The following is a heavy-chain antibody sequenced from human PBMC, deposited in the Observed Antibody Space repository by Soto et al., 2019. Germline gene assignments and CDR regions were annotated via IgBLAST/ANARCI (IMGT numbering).Heavy chain of an antibody. J-gene: IGHJ6*02. D-gene: IGHD5-18*01. CDR2: ISSSSTI. CDR3: ARDSDTAMVSGMDV. CDR1: GFTFSSYS. V-gene: IGHV3-48*02. Sequence: PGGSLRLSCAASGFTFSSYSMNWVRQAPGKGLEWVSYISSSSTIYYADSVKGRFTISRDNAKNSLYLQMNSPRDEDTAVYYCARDSDTAMVSGMDVWGQGTTVTVSS.